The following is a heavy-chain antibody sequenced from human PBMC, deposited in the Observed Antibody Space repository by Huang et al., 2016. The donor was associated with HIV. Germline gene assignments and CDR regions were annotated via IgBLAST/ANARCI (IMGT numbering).Heavy chain of an antibody. Sequence: EVQLVQSGAEVKKPGESLKISCKGSGYSFTSYWIGWVRPVPGKGLEWMGISYPGDSDTRYSPSFQGKVTISADKSISTAYRQWSSLKASDTAMYYCARILMASYYFDYWGQGTLVTVSS. CDR2: SYPGDSDT. V-gene: IGHV5-51*01. CDR1: GYSFTSYW. D-gene: IGHD6-6*01. CDR3: ARILMASYYFDY. J-gene: IGHJ4*02.